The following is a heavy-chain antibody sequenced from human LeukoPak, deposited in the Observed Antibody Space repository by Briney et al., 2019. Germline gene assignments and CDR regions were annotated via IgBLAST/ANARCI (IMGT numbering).Heavy chain of an antibody. CDR3: VKDWVATIVAPRHFDN. D-gene: IGHD5-24*01. CDR1: GFTFSSSA. J-gene: IGHJ4*02. CDR2: ISSSGGNT. V-gene: IGHV3-64D*08. Sequence: GSLRLSCSTSGFTFSSSAMHWVRQTPETGLEYVSGISSSGGNTYYPDSVKGRFTISRDNSKNTLYLQMISLRAEDTAVYYCVKDWVATIVAPRHFDNWGQGTLVTVSS.